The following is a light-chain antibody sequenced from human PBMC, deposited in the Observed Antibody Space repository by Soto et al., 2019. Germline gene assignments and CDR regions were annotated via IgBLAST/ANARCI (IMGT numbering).Light chain of an antibody. CDR2: GAS. CDR3: QQYGSSPPIT. Sequence: EIVLTQSPGTLSLSPGERATLSCRASQSVSSSYLAWYQQKPGQAPGLLLYGASSSATGIPDRFSGSGSGTDFTLTISRLEPEDFAVYYCQQYGSSPPITFGQGTRLEIK. V-gene: IGKV3-20*01. CDR1: QSVSSSY. J-gene: IGKJ5*01.